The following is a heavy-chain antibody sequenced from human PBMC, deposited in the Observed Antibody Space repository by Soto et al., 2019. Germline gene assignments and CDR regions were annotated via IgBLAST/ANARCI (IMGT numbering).Heavy chain of an antibody. CDR3: AREGGDGVDF. V-gene: IGHV4-31*03. CDR1: GGSISSGSYY. Sequence: QVQMQESGPGLVKPSQTLSLTCTVSGGSISSGSYYWTWIRQHPGKGLEWIGYIYYTGSSNYNPSLNSRVTISVDTSNNHFSLKLGSVTAADTAVYYCAREGGDGVDFWGQGTLVSVSS. D-gene: IGHD3-16*01. CDR2: IYYTGSS. J-gene: IGHJ4*02.